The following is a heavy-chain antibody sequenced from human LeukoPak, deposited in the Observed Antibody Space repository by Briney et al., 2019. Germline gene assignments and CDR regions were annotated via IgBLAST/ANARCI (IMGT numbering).Heavy chain of an antibody. V-gene: IGHV3-11*01. D-gene: IGHD3-22*01. J-gene: IGHJ3*02. CDR1: GFTVSSNY. CDR3: ASYYDLDAFDI. Sequence: GGSLRLSCAASGFTVSSNYMSWVRQAPGKGLEWVSYISSSGSTIYYADSVKGRFTISRDNAKNSLYLQMNSLRAEDTAVYYCASYYDLDAFDIWGQGTMVTVSS. CDR2: ISSSGSTI.